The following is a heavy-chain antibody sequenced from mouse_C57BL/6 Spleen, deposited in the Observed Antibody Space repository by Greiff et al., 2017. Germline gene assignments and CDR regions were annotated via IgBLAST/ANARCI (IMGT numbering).Heavy chain of an antibody. J-gene: IGHJ4*01. CDR1: GFTFSSYG. D-gene: IGHD2-4*01. V-gene: IGHV5-6*01. CDR3: ARTNDYNYAMDY. CDR2: ISSGGSYT. Sequence: DVQLQESGGDLVKPGGSLKLSCAASGFTFSSYGMSWVRQTPDKRLEWVATISSGGSYTYYPDSVKGRFTISRDNAKNTLYLQMSSLKSEDTAMYYCARTNDYNYAMDYWGQGTSVTVSS.